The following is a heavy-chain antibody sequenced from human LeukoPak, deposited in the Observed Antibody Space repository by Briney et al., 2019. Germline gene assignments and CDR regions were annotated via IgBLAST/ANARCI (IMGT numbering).Heavy chain of an antibody. CDR2: IFYSGST. V-gene: IGHV4-39*01. J-gene: IGHJ4*02. CDR1: GDSISSSRYY. CDR3: ATRFNIWNGYPFFDH. Sequence: MSSETLSLTCTVSGDSISSSRYYWGWIRQPPGKGLEWIGSIFYSGSTYYNPSLKSRVTISADTSKNQFSLRLTAVTAADTAVYYCATRFNIWNGYPFFDHWGQGALVTVSS. D-gene: IGHD3-9*01.